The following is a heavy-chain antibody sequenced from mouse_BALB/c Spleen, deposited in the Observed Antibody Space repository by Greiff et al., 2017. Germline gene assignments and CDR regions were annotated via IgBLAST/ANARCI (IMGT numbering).Heavy chain of an antibody. CDR1: GYTFTSYW. D-gene: IGHD2-2*01. J-gene: IGHJ3*01. V-gene: IGHV1-87*01. Sequence: QVHVKQSGAELARPGASVKLSCKASGYTFTSYWMQWVKQRPGQGLEWIGAIYPGDGDTRYTQKFKGKATLTADKSSSTAYMQLSSLASEDSAVYYCARTGYDDWFAYWGQGTLVTVSA. CDR2: IYPGDGDT. CDR3: ARTGYDDWFAY.